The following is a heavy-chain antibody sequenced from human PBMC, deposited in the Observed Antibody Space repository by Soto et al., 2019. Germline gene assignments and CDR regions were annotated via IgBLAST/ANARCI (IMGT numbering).Heavy chain of an antibody. V-gene: IGHV1-18*01. D-gene: IGHD3-10*01. CDR3: ARGWFGEMGYCIDV. CDR1: GYTFTSYG. J-gene: IGHJ6*02. Sequence: QVQLVQSGAEVKKPGASVKVSCKASGYTFTSYGISWVRQAPGQGLEWMGWISAYNGNTNYSQKLQGRVTMTPDTYTRTAYMELRSLRSDDKAVYDCARGWFGEMGYCIDVWGQGPTVTVSS. CDR2: ISAYNGNT.